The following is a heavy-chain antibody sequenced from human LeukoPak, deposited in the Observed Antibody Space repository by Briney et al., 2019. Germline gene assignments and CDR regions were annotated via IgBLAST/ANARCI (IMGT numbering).Heavy chain of an antibody. CDR2: IIPILGIA. CDR1: GGTFSSYA. J-gene: IGHJ6*02. Sequence: SVKVSCKASGGTFSSYAISWVRQAPGQGLEWMGRIIPILGIANYAQKFQGRVTITADKSTSTAYMELSSLRSEDAAVYYCARDYYDQTDYYYYYGMDVWGQGTTVTVSS. V-gene: IGHV1-69*04. D-gene: IGHD3-22*01. CDR3: ARDYYDQTDYYYYYGMDV.